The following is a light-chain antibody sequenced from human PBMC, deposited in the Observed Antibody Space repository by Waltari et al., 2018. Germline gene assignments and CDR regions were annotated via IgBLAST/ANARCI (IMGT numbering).Light chain of an antibody. V-gene: IGLV2-14*01. J-gene: IGLJ2*01. CDR2: EVS. Sequence: QSALTQPASVSGSPGQSIPIPCTGPSGDIGGYNYVSWYQPHPGRAPKLMIYEVSDRPSGVSNRFSGSKSGNTASLTISGLQAEDEADYYCSSYSTSSTLVVFGGGTKLTVL. CDR1: SGDIGGYNY. CDR3: SSYSTSSTLVV.